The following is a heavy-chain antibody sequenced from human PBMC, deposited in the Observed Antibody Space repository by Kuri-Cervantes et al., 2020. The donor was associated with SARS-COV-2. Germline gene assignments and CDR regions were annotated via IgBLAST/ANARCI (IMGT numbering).Heavy chain of an antibody. J-gene: IGHJ4*02. D-gene: IGHD3-22*01. Sequence: GGSLRLSCAASGFTFSTYWMSWVRQAPGKGLEWVSVIYSGGSTYYADSVKGRFTISRDNSKNTLYLQMNSLRAEDTAVYYCAKDSGYYDSSGYYRYWGQGTLVTVSS. CDR1: GFTFSTYW. V-gene: IGHV3-66*02. CDR3: AKDSGYYDSSGYYRY. CDR2: IYSGGST.